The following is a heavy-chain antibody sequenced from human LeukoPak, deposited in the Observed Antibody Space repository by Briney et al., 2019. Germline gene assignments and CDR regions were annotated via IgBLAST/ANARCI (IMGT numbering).Heavy chain of an antibody. V-gene: IGHV1-8*01. CDR2: MNPNSGNT. CDR3: ATLVVVTDPYYFDY. CDR1: GYTFTSYD. Sequence: ASVKVSCKASGYTFTSYDINWVRQATGQGLEWMGWMNPNSGNTGYAQKFQGRVTMTRNTSISTAYMELSSLRSEDTAVYYCATLVVVTDPYYFDYWGQGTLVTVSS. J-gene: IGHJ4*02. D-gene: IGHD2-21*02.